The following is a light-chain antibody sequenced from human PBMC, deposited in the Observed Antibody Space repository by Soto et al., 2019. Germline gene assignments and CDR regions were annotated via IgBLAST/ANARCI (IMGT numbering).Light chain of an antibody. J-gene: IGLJ1*01. V-gene: IGLV1-40*01. CDR3: QFYDTRLSGYG. CDR1: SSNIGAGYD. Sequence: QSVLTQSPSVSGAPGQRVTLSCTGSSSNIGAGYDVHWYQQLPGAAPKLLIYDNNNRPSGVPDRFSGSKSGASASLAITGLQAEDEAAYYCQFYDTRLSGYGFGTGTKGTVL. CDR2: DNN.